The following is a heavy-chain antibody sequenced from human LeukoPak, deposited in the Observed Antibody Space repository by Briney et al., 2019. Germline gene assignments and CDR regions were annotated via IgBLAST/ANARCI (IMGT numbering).Heavy chain of an antibody. CDR3: AKGRGSGYYTPFDY. CDR2: ISDSGGST. Sequence: GGSLRLSCAASGSTFSSYAMSWVRQAPGKGLEWVSVISDSGGSTYYADSVKGRFTISRDNSKNTLHLQMNSLRAEDTAVYYCAKGRGSGYYTPFDYWGQGTLVTVSS. CDR1: GSTFSSYA. V-gene: IGHV3-23*01. J-gene: IGHJ4*02. D-gene: IGHD3-22*01.